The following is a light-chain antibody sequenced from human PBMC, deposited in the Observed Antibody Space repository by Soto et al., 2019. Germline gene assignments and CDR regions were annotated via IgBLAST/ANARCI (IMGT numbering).Light chain of an antibody. CDR1: QRVSSSY. CDR2: GAS. CDR3: QQYGSSPRT. V-gene: IGKV3-20*01. Sequence: EIVLTQSPGTLSLSPEERATLSCRASQRVSSSYLAWYQQKPGQAPRLLIYGASSRATGIPDRFSGSGSGTDFTLTISRLEPEDFAVYYCQQYGSSPRTFGPGTKVDIK. J-gene: IGKJ3*01.